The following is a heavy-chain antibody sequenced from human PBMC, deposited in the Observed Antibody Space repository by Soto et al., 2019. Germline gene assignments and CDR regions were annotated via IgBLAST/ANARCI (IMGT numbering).Heavy chain of an antibody. J-gene: IGHJ4*02. Sequence: QVQLQESGPGLVKPSQTLSLTCTVSGGSISSGGYYWSWIRQHPGKGLEWIGYIYYSGSTYYNPSPYNRVPISVAASKNQFSLKLSSVTAAHTAVYYCASRRREPYCSGGSCYVSRSFPQDDYWGQGTLVTVSS. CDR1: GGSISSGGYY. D-gene: IGHD2-15*01. CDR2: IYYSGST. V-gene: IGHV4-31*03. CDR3: ASRRREPYCSGGSCYVSRSFPQDDY.